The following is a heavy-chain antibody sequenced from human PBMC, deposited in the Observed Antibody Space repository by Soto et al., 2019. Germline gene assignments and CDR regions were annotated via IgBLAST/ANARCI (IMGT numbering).Heavy chain of an antibody. J-gene: IGHJ4*02. CDR3: ARGPGGNSAFYY. CDR1: GFTLSSYW. Sequence: EVQLVESGGGLVQPGGSLRLSCAASGFTLSSYWMHWVRQVPGKGLVWVSRINSDGSSTTYADTVKGRFTISRDNAKNALDLQMNRLRAEDTAVYYCARGPGGNSAFYYWGQGTLVTVSS. D-gene: IGHD2-21*02. V-gene: IGHV3-74*01. CDR2: INSDGSST.